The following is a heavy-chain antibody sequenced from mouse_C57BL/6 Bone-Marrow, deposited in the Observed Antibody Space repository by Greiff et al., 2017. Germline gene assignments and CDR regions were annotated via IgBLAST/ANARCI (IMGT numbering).Heavy chain of an antibody. V-gene: IGHV1-81*01. D-gene: IGHD1-1*01. CDR3: ARDLLICAY. Sequence: QVQLQQSGAELARPGASVKLSCKASGYTFTSYGISWVKQRTGQGLEWIGEIYPRSGNTYYNEKFKGKATLTADKSSSTAYMELRSLTSEDSAVYFWARDLLICAYWGQGTPVTVSA. J-gene: IGHJ3*01. CDR1: GYTFTSYG. CDR2: IYPRSGNT.